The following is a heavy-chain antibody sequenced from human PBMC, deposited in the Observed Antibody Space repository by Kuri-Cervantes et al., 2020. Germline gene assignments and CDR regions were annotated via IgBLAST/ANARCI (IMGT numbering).Heavy chain of an antibody. CDR3: ATALRFLEWLLWD. CDR1: GYTFTGYY. J-gene: IGHJ4*02. CDR2: INPNSGGT. V-gene: IGHV1-2*02. D-gene: IGHD3-3*01. Sequence: ASVKVSCKASGYTFTGYYMHWVRQAPGQGLEWMGWINPNSGGTNYAQKFQGRVTMTRDTSIGTAYMELSSLRPEDTAVYYCATALRFLEWLLWDWGQGTLVTVSS.